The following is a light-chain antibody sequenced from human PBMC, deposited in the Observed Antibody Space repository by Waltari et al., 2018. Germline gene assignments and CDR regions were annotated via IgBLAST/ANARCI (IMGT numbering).Light chain of an antibody. V-gene: IGKV1-9*01. CDR1: QGISSS. Sequence: DIQLTQSPSFLSASVGDRGTITCRASQGISSSLAWFQQKPGRAPKLLIYAASTLPGGVPSRFSGSGSGTEFTLTIINLQPEDFATYYCQQANSDPLTFGGGTKVEMK. CDR2: AAS. CDR3: QQANSDPLT. J-gene: IGKJ4*01.